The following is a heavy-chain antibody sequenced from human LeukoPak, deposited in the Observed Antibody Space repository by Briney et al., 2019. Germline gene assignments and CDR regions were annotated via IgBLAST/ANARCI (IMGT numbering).Heavy chain of an antibody. CDR3: ARGVPNYYGSGSNDY. CDR1: GESFSGYY. CDR2: INHSGST. J-gene: IGHJ4*02. D-gene: IGHD3-10*01. Sequence: SETLSLTCAVYGESFSGYYWSWIRQPPGKGLEWIGEINHSGSTNYNPSLKSRVTISVDTSKNQFSLKLSSVTAADTAVYYCARGVPNYYGSGSNDYWGQGTLVTVSS. V-gene: IGHV4-34*01.